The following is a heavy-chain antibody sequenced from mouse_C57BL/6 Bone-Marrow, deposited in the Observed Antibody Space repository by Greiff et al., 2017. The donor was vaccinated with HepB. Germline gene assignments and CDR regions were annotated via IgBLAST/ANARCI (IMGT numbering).Heavy chain of an antibody. CDR3: TMDYGSIYDAIDY. D-gene: IGHD1-1*01. J-gene: IGHJ4*01. V-gene: IGHV14-4*01. CDR2: IDPENGDT. Sequence: EVQLQESGAELVRPGASVKLSCTASGFNIKDDYMHWVKQRPEQGLEWIGWIDPENGDTEYASKFQGKATITADTASNTAYLQLSSLTSEDTAVYYCTMDYGSIYDAIDYYGQLTSLTVSS. CDR1: GFNIKDDY.